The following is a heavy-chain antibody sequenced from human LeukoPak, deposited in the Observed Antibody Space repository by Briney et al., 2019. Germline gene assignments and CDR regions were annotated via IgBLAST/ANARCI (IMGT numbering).Heavy chain of an antibody. Sequence: GGSLRLSCAASGFTFSSYAMHWVRLAPGKGLEYVSAISSNGGSTYYANSVKGRFTISRDNSKNTLYLQMGSLRAEDMAVYYCARGRKLLWFGEFLYWGQGTLVTVSS. J-gene: IGHJ4*02. CDR3: ARGRKLLWFGEFLY. CDR1: GFTFSSYA. V-gene: IGHV3-64*01. D-gene: IGHD3-10*01. CDR2: ISSNGGST.